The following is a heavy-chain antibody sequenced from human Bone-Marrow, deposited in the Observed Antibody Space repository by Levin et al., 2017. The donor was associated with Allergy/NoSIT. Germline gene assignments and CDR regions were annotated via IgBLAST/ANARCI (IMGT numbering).Heavy chain of an antibody. J-gene: IGHJ4*02. CDR1: GGSISSYY. CDR3: ARKYGTGWYTYYLDY. V-gene: IGHV4-59*01. CDR2: IYHSGGT. Sequence: KASETLSLTCTVSGGSISSYYWNWIRQPPGKGLEWIGSIYHSGGTNYNPSLQSRVTISLDTSTNQFSLKLSSVTAADTAVYSCARKYGTGWYTYYLDYWGQGTLVTVSS. D-gene: IGHD6-19*01.